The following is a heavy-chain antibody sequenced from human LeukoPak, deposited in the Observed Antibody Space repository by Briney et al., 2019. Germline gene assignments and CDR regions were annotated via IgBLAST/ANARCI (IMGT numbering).Heavy chain of an antibody. V-gene: IGHV4-34*01. CDR1: GGSFSGYY. J-gene: IGHJ4*02. D-gene: IGHD3-9*01. Sequence: PSETLSLTCAVHGGSFSGYYWSWIRQPPGKGLEWIGEINHSGSTNYNPSLKSRVTISVDTSKNQFSLKLSSVTAADTAVYYCARKSLGLSYFDWLSLFDYWGQGTLVTVSS. CDR2: INHSGST. CDR3: ARKSLGLSYFDWLSLFDY.